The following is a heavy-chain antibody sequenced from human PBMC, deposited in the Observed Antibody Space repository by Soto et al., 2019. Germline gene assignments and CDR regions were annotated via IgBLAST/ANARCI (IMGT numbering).Heavy chain of an antibody. CDR3: ARLYSSGWYGPGRY. Sequence: EVQLVESGGGVVRPGGSLRLSCAASGFTFDDYGMSWVRQAPGKGLEWVSGINWNGGSTGYADSVKGRVTISRDNAKNSRYLQMNSLRAEDTALYYCARLYSSGWYGPGRYWGQGTLVTVSS. CDR2: INWNGGST. J-gene: IGHJ4*02. CDR1: GFTFDDYG. V-gene: IGHV3-20*04. D-gene: IGHD6-19*01.